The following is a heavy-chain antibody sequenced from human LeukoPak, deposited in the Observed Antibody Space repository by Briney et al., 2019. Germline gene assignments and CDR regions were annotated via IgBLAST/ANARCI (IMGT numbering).Heavy chain of an antibody. Sequence: TGGSLRLSCAASGFIFSNYGMHWVRQAPDKGLEWVALISYDGTNKYYADSVKGRFTISRDNSKNTLYLQMNSLRAEDTAVYYCAKERYRNGEIFDYWGQGTLVTVSS. V-gene: IGHV3-30*18. CDR2: ISYDGTNK. CDR1: GFIFSNYG. D-gene: IGHD5-18*01. J-gene: IGHJ4*02. CDR3: AKERYRNGEIFDY.